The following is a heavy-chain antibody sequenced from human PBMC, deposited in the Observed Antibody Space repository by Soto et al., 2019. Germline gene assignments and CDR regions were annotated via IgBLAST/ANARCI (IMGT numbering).Heavy chain of an antibody. J-gene: IGHJ4*02. V-gene: IGHV2-5*01. Sequence: GSGPTLVNPTQTLTLTCTFSGFSLSTSGVGVGWIRQPPGKALEWLALIYWNDDKRYSPSLKSRLTITKDTSKNQVVLTMTDMDPVDTATYYCAHRPALNFWSGSPARYYFDYWGQGTLVTVSS. CDR1: GFSLSTSGVG. D-gene: IGHD3-3*01. CDR3: AHRPALNFWSGSPARYYFDY. CDR2: IYWNDDK.